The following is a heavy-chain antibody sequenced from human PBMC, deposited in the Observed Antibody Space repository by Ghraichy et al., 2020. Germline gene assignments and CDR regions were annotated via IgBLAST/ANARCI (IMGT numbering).Heavy chain of an antibody. CDR2: ISSSSKYI. V-gene: IGHV3-21*01. Sequence: GGSLRLSCAASGFTFSNYSMNWVRQAPGKGLEWVSSISSSSKYIYYADSVKGRFTVSKDNARNSLYLQMNSLRAEDTAVYYCARDQFDAYGSGNIEDYYFNIDVWGQGTTVTVSS. J-gene: IGHJ6*02. D-gene: IGHD3-10*01. CDR1: GFTFSNYS. CDR3: ARDQFDAYGSGNIEDYYFNIDV.